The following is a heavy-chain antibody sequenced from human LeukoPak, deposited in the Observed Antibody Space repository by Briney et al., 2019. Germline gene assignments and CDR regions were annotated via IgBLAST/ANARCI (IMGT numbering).Heavy chain of an antibody. J-gene: IGHJ5*02. CDR3: ARVGLNMNWFDP. Sequence: SETLSLTCTVSGGSISGFYWSRIRQPAGKGLEWIGRIYTSGTTNYNPSLKSRVIMSVDTSKNQFSLRLSSVTAADTAAYYCARVGLNMNWFDPWGQGTLVSVSS. CDR2: IYTSGTT. CDR1: GGSISGFY. D-gene: IGHD2/OR15-2a*01. V-gene: IGHV4-4*07.